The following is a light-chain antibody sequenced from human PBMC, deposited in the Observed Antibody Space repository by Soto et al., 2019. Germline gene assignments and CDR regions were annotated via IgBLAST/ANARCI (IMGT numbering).Light chain of an antibody. CDR2: AAS. V-gene: IGKV1-39*01. CDR1: QSISNH. Sequence: TQMTQSPSSLSASVDDRVTSNCRASQSISNHLNWYKKKPGKAPKLLIFAASSLQSGVPSRFSGSGSGTDCTLTISCLQSEDFSTYYCQQYYSYLLTLGGGTKVDI. CDR3: QQYYSYLLT. J-gene: IGKJ4*01.